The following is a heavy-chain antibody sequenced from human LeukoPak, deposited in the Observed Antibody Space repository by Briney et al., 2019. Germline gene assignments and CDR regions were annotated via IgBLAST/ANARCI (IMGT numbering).Heavy chain of an antibody. D-gene: IGHD3-22*01. V-gene: IGHV3-74*01. Sequence: PGGSLRLSCAASGFSFSGHWMHWVRQAPGKGLVWVSRINDDGSDTGYADSVKGRFTISRDNAQTTLYLQMHSLRAEDTATYYCASFSLFYFDSSGYYSDYWGQGVRVIVSS. CDR2: INDDGSDT. J-gene: IGHJ4*02. CDR1: GFSFSGHW. CDR3: ASFSLFYFDSSGYYSDY.